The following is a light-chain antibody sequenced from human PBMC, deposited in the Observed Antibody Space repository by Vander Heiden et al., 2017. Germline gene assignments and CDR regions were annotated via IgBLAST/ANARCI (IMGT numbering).Light chain of an antibody. V-gene: IGKV1-9*01. Sequence: DIQLTQSPSFLSASVGDRVTITCRASQGISSYLAWYQQKPGKAPKLLIYAASTLQSGVPSRFSGSGSGTEFTLTISSLQPEDFATYYCQQLNRAFGHGTKVDIK. J-gene: IGKJ3*01. CDR2: AAS. CDR3: QQLNRA. CDR1: QGISSY.